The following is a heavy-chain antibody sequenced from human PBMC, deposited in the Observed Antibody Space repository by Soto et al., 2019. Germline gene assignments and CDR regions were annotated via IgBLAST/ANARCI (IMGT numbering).Heavy chain of an antibody. V-gene: IGHV1-18*01. CDR2: ISAYNGNT. CDR1: GYTFTSYG. Sequence: QVQLVQSGGEVKKPGASVKVSCKASGYTFTSYGISWVRQAPGQGLEWMGRISAYNGNTNYAQKLQGRDTMTTETSTSTAYMELRRLRADDTAVYYCARVVGALGHWFDPWGQGTLVTVSS. CDR3: ARVVGALGHWFDP. D-gene: IGHD1-26*01. J-gene: IGHJ5*02.